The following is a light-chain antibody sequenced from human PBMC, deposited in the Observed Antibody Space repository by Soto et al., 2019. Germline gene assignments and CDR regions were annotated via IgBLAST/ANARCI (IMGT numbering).Light chain of an antibody. CDR3: QQYNIWPYT. CDR2: GAS. V-gene: IGKV3-15*01. CDR1: QSVSSN. J-gene: IGKJ2*01. Sequence: EIVMTQSPATLSVSPGERATLSCRASQSVSSNLAWYQQKPGQAPRLLIYGASTRATGIPARFSGSGSGTASTLPISSLQSEHFALYYCQQYNIWPYTFGQRTKLEIK.